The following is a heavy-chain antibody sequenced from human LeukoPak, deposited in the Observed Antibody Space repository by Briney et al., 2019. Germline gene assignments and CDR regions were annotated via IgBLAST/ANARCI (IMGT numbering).Heavy chain of an antibody. V-gene: IGHV3-15*01. CDR3: TTDHPVVVVAATLSPGP. J-gene: IGHJ5*02. Sequence: GGSLRLSCAASGFTFSTYGIHWVRQAPGKGLEWVGRIKSRTDGGTTDYAAPVKGRFTISRDDSKNTLYLQMNSLKTEDTAVYYCTTDHPVVVVAATLSPGPWGQGTLVTVSS. CDR2: IKSRTDGGTT. CDR1: GFTFSTYG. D-gene: IGHD2-15*01.